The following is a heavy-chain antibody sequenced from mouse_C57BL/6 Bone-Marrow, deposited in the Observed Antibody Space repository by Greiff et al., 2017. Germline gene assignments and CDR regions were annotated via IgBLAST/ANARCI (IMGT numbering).Heavy chain of an antibody. J-gene: IGHJ1*03. CDR2: ISDGGSYT. CDR3: ARDRGHYYGSSYLWYFDV. CDR1: GFTFSSYA. V-gene: IGHV5-4*01. Sequence: EVKLVESGGGLVKPGGSLKLSCAASGFTFSSYAMSWVRQTPEKRLEWVATISDGGSYTYYPDNVKGRFTISRANAKNNLYLQMSHLKSEDTAMYYCARDRGHYYGSSYLWYFDVWGTGTTVTGSS. D-gene: IGHD1-1*01.